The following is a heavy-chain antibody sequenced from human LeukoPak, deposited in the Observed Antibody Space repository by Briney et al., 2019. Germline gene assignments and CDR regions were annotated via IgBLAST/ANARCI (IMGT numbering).Heavy chain of an antibody. CDR2: IKKDGSEK. V-gene: IGHV3-7*01. CDR3: VSSGWSFDY. Sequence: GGSLRLSCAASGFTFSSYWMSWVRQAPGKGLEWVANIKKDGSEKYYVDSVKGRFTISRDNAKNSLYLQMNSLRAEDTAVYYCVSSGWSFDYWGQGTLVTVSS. D-gene: IGHD6-19*01. CDR1: GFTFSSYW. J-gene: IGHJ4*02.